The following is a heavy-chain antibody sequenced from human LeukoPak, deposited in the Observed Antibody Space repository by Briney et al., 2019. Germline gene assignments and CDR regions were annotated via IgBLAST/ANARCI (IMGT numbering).Heavy chain of an antibody. D-gene: IGHD3-9*01. CDR3: ARGHVTGSDRHWDY. V-gene: IGHV3-74*01. CDR1: DFSFRSHW. J-gene: IGHJ4*02. Sequence: GGSLRLSCATSDFSFRSHWMHWVRQAPGKGLVWFSRIIGDGNSISYADSVKGRFTISRDNAKNTLYLQMNSLRVEDTAVYYCARGHVTGSDRHWDYWGQGVLVTVSS. CDR2: IIGDGNSI.